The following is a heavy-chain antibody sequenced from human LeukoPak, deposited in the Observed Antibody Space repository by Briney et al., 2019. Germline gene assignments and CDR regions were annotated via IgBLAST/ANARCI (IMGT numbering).Heavy chain of an antibody. J-gene: IGHJ4*02. D-gene: IGHD3-9*01. Sequence: TGKSLRLSCGASGFIFRTYAMHWVRQAPGKGLEWVAVISHDGINKKYADSVKGRFTISRDNSKNTLYLQMNSLTDEDTAVYYCARGRSYNIFNYWGQGTLVTVSS. CDR2: ISHDGINK. CDR3: ARGRSYNIFNY. CDR1: GFIFRTYA. V-gene: IGHV3-30-3*01.